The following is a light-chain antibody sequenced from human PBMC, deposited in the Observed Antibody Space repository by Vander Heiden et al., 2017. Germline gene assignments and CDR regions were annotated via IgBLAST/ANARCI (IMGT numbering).Light chain of an antibody. CDR2: EDS. CDR3: YSTDSSGNHRGV. J-gene: IGLJ3*02. CDR1: ALPKKY. Sequence: SYELTQPPSVSVSPGQTARITCSGDALPKKYAYWYQQKSGQAPVLVIYEDSKRPSGIPGRFSGSSSGTMATLTISGAQVEDEADYYCYSTDSSGNHRGVFGGGTKL. V-gene: IGLV3-10*01.